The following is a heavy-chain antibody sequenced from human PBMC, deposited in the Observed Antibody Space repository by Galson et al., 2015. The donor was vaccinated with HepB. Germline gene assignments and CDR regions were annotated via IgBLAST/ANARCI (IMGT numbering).Heavy chain of an antibody. CDR2: TSYRSTWYN. CDR3: ARSTSGCDY. D-gene: IGHD6-19*01. J-gene: IGHJ4*02. V-gene: IGHV6-1*01. CDR1: GDSVSSHSAV. Sequence: CAISGDSVSSHSAVWNWIRQSPSRGLEWLGKTSYRSTWYNDYAVSVKSLITITPDTSKNQSSLHLNFVTPEDTALYYCARSTSGCDYLGQGTLVTVSS.